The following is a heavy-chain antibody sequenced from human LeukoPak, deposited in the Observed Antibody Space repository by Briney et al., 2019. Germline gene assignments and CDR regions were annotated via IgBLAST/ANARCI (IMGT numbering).Heavy chain of an antibody. Sequence: GGSLRLSCAASGFTFSNYGMHWVRQAPGKGLEWVAFIWYDGSNKYYADSVKGRFTISRDNSKNTVYLQMNSLRAEDTAVYYCAKVLAVTSYGAKSIFDHWGQGTLVTVSP. CDR3: AKVLAVTSYGAKSIFDH. V-gene: IGHV3-30*02. D-gene: IGHD4-23*01. J-gene: IGHJ4*02. CDR2: IWYDGSNK. CDR1: GFTFSNYG.